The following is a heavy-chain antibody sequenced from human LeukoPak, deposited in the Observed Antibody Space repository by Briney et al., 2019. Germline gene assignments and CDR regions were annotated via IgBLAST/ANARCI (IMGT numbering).Heavy chain of an antibody. CDR3: AKEWWIEYYDSSGYSSFDY. Sequence: GGSLRLSCAASGFTFSSYAMHWVRQAPGKGLEWVSAISGSGGSTYYADSVKGRFTISRDNSKNTLYLQMNSLRAEDTAVYYCAKEWWIEYYDSSGYSSFDYWGQGTLVTVSS. CDR1: GFTFSSYA. V-gene: IGHV3-23*01. CDR2: ISGSGGST. J-gene: IGHJ4*02. D-gene: IGHD3-22*01.